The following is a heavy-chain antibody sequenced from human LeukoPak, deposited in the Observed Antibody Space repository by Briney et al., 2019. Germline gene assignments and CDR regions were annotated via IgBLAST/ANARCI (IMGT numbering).Heavy chain of an antibody. CDR2: IYTTEST. CDR1: GNSVANTFYY. CDR3: ARRQDGHDY. V-gene: IGHV4-61*02. J-gene: IGHJ4*02. Sequence: SETLSLTCTVSGNSVANTFYYWSWLRQPAGKGLEWIGRIYTTESTDYNPSLKSRVTISLDTSRNQFSLKLSSVTAADTAVYYCARRQDGHDYWGQGTLVTVSS.